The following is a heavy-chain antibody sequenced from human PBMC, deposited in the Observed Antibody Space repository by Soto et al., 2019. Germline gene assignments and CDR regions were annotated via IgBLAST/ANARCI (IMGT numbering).Heavy chain of an antibody. CDR3: ARDLLTDSSSWYYFDY. D-gene: IGHD6-13*01. CDR2: ISAYNGNT. Sequence: ASVKVSCKASGYTFTSYGISWVRQAPGQGLEWMGWISAYNGNTNYAQKLQGSVTMTTDTSTGTAYMELGSLRSDATAVYYCARDLLTDSSSWYYFDYWGQGTLVTVSS. V-gene: IGHV1-18*01. CDR1: GYTFTSYG. J-gene: IGHJ4*02.